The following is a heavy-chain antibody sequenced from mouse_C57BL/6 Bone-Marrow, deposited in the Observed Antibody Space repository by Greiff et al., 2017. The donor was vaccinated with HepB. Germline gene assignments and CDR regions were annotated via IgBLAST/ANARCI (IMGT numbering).Heavy chain of an antibody. D-gene: IGHD1-1*01. J-gene: IGHJ3*01. V-gene: IGHV1-82*01. Sequence: VKLQESGPELVKPGASVKISCKASGYAFSSSWMNWVKQRPGKGLEWIGRIYPGDGDTNYNGKFKGKATLTADKSSSTAYMQLSSLTSEDSAVYFCARERYYYGSSYVAYWGQGTLVTVSA. CDR2: IYPGDGDT. CDR1: GYAFSSSW. CDR3: ARERYYYGSSYVAY.